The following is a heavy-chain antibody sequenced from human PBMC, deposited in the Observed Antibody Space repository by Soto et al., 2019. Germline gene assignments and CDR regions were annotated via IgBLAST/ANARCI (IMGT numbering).Heavy chain of an antibody. CDR3: ARRRIAGACNEEEKGYYYYGMDV. CDR1: GYSFTSYW. J-gene: IGHJ6*02. CDR2: IDPSDSYT. Sequence: GESLKISCKGSGYSFTSYWISWVRQMPGKGLEWMGRIDPSDSYTNYSPSFQGHVTISADKSISTAYLQWSSLKASDTAMYYCARRRIAGACNEEEKGYYYYGMDVWGQGTTVTVSS. V-gene: IGHV5-10-1*01. D-gene: IGHD6-13*01.